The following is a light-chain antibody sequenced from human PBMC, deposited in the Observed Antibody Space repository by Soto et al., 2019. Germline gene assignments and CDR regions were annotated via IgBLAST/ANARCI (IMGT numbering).Light chain of an antibody. V-gene: IGKV1-5*01. CDR1: QSISNW. CDR3: QQYYSYPRP. CDR2: DVS. J-gene: IGKJ1*01. Sequence: GDSVTISFRASQSISNWLAWYQQKPGKAPKLLIYDVSSLKSGVPSRFSASGSGTDFTLTISCLQSEDFATYYCQQYYSYPRPFGQGTKVDIK.